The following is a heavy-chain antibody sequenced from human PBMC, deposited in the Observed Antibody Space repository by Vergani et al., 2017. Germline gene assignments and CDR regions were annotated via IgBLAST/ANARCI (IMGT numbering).Heavy chain of an antibody. CDR3: AKDGYNSSWYRRDYFDY. J-gene: IGHJ4*02. D-gene: IGHD6-13*01. Sequence: EVQLLESGGGLVQPGGSLRLSCAASGFTFNNHAMTWVRQAPGKGLEWVSAISGSSRSTYYADSVKGRFTISRDNSKNTLSLQMNSLRGEDTAVYYCAKDGYNSSWYRRDYFDYWGQGILVTVSS. CDR1: GFTFNNHA. V-gene: IGHV3-23*01. CDR2: ISGSSRST.